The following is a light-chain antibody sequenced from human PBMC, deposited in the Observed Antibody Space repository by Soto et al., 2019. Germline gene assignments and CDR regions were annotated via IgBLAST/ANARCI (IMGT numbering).Light chain of an antibody. V-gene: IGKV1-39*01. CDR3: QQSYSTPWT. Sequence: DIQLTQSPSSLSASVGDKVTITCRASHSVGFTLNWYQQKPGKAPNLLIYATYSLLGGVPSRFSGGRSGTDFTLTISSLQPEDFASYYCQQSYSTPWTFGQGTKVEIK. CDR1: HSVGFT. CDR2: ATY. J-gene: IGKJ1*01.